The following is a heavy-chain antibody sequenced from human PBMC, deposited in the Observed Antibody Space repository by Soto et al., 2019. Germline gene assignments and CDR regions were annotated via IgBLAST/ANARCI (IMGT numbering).Heavy chain of an antibody. J-gene: IGHJ4*02. Sequence: SETLSLTCTVSGGSISSGGYYWTWIRQHPGKGLEWIGYIYFSGSTHNNPSLKSRVTISVDTSKNQFSLKLSSVTAADTAVYYCARGRPDSSWYYYNMPLYYFDYWGQGTLVTVSS. CDR3: ARGRPDSSWYYYNMPLYYFDY. V-gene: IGHV4-31*03. CDR2: IYFSGST. CDR1: GGSISSGGYY. D-gene: IGHD6-13*01.